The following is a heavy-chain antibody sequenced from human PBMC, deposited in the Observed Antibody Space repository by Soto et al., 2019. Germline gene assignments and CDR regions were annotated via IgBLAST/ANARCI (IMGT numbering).Heavy chain of an antibody. J-gene: IGHJ4*02. CDR3: AKAYSGFYPIEY. CDR2: ISGSGGST. D-gene: IGHD3-10*01. V-gene: IGHV3-23*01. CDR1: GFTFSSYA. Sequence: GSLRLSCAASGFTFSSYAIIWVLPAPGKGLEWVSAISGSGGSTYYADSVKGRFTISRDNSKNTLYLQMNSLRAEDTAVYYCAKAYSGFYPIEYWGQGTLVTVSS.